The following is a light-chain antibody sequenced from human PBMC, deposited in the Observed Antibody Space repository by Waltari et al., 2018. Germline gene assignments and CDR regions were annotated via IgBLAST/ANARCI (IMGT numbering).Light chain of an antibody. CDR3: ALWDDSLNGVV. CDR1: YSNMGSHS. Sequence: QSVLTQPPSASGNPGQRVTISCSGTYSNMGSHSANWFQHLPGTAPKLLIHSNTERPSGVPGRFSGSKSGTSACLAISGLQSEDEGDYYCALWDDSLNGVVFGGGTKLTVL. V-gene: IGLV1-44*01. CDR2: SNT. J-gene: IGLJ2*01.